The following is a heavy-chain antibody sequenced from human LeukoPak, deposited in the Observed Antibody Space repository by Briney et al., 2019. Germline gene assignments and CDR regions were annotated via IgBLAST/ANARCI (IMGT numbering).Heavy chain of an antibody. D-gene: IGHD2-21*02. V-gene: IGHV3-7*01. J-gene: IGHJ4*02. CDR2: IKEDGSEG. CDR1: GFTFSTYW. Sequence: PGGSLRLSCAASGFTFSTYWMSWVRQAPGKGLEWVANIKEDGSEGYYVDSVKGRFTIFRDNAKSSLNLQMTSLRAEDTAVYYCARDPRSKGGDWGDFDYWGQGTLVTVSS. CDR3: ARDPRSKGGDWGDFDY.